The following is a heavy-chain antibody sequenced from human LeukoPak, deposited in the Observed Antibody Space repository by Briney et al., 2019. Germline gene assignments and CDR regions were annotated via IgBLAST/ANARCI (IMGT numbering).Heavy chain of an antibody. D-gene: IGHD1-26*01. V-gene: IGHV3-21*01. CDR1: GFTFSSYS. J-gene: IGHJ4*02. Sequence: GGSLRLSCAASGFTFSSYSMNWVRQAPGKGLEWVSSISSSSSYIYYADSVKGRFTISRDNAKNSLYLQMNSLRAEDTAVYHCARDSYIVGATDYWGQGTLVTVSS. CDR3: ARDSYIVGATDY. CDR2: ISSSSSYI.